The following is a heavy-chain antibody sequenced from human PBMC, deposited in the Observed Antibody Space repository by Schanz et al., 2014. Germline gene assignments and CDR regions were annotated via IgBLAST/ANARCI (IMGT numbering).Heavy chain of an antibody. V-gene: IGHV4-61*02. CDR1: GGSISSGVHY. D-gene: IGHD3-22*01. J-gene: IGHJ6*03. CDR3: ARGGTYGIFYDHMDV. CDR2: IYISGST. Sequence: QVLLQESDPVLVKPSETLSLTCTVSGGSISSGVHYWSWVRQPAGRGLEWIGRIYISGSTRFNPSLKSRFPMSLAPPKNQASRPRRSGTAADTAVYYCARGGTYGIFYDHMDVWGRGTTITVSS.